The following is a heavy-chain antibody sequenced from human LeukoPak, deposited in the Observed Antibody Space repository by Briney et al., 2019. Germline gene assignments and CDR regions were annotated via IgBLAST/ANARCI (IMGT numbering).Heavy chain of an antibody. CDR2: ISGSGGST. D-gene: IGHD3-22*01. J-gene: IGHJ4*02. CDR1: GFTFSSYA. V-gene: IGHV3-23*01. Sequence: GGSMRLSCAASGFTFSSYAMSWVRQAPGKGLEWVSAISGSGGSTYYADSVKGRFTISRDNSKNTLYLQMNSLRAEDTAVYYCAKGSYYYDSSGYYLIFLFPFDYWGQGTLVTVSS. CDR3: AKGSYYYDSSGYYLIFLFPFDY.